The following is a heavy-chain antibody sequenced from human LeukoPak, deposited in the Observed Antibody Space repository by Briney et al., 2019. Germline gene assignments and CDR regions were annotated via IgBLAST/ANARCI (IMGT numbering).Heavy chain of an antibody. CDR2: IIPIFATA. CDR1: GGTFNGFA. J-gene: IGHJ6*03. CDR3: ASGSGYSSNWSLYYYYFLDV. V-gene: IGHV1-69*05. D-gene: IGHD6-13*01. Sequence: ASVKVSCKASGGTFNGFAISWVRQAPGQGLEWMGGIIPIFATADYAQKFQGRVTITTDESTSTAYTELSSLRSEDTAVYYCASGSGYSSNWSLYYYYFLDVWGKGTTVTVSS.